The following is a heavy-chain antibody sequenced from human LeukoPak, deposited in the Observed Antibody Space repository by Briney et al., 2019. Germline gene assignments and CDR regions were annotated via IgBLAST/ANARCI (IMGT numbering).Heavy chain of an antibody. V-gene: IGHV3-7*01. J-gene: IGHJ6*03. D-gene: IGHD4-17*01. CDR1: GFTFNGFW. Sequence: GGSLRLSCAASGFTFNGFWMSWVRQAPGKGLEWVAHIKQDGSDIYYLGSVRGRVTISRDNAMNSLYLQMNSLRAEDTAVYYCTRDALYGDPSYYYMDVWGKGTTVTVSS. CDR2: IKQDGSDI. CDR3: TRDALYGDPSYYYMDV.